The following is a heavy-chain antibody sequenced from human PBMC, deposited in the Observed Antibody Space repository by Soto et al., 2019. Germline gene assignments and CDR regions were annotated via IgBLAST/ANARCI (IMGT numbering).Heavy chain of an antibody. J-gene: IGHJ4*02. Sequence: HHGGPLRLSCAASGFTFSRSGMHWVRQAPGKGLEGVAVIWYDGSNKYHADSVKGRLTIPRDNSKNTLYLHMNGLRAEDTAVYYCARDGSDYDLDYWGQGTLVTVLL. D-gene: IGHD4-17*01. CDR1: GFTFSRSG. CDR3: ARDGSDYDLDY. V-gene: IGHV3-33*01. CDR2: IWYDGSNK.